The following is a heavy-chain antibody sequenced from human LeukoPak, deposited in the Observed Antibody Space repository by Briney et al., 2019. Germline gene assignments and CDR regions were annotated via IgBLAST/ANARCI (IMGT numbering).Heavy chain of an antibody. Sequence: PGGSLGLSCAASGFTVSTNYMNWVRQAPGKGLEWVSILYSGSDTYHADSVKGRFTISRDSSKNILFLQMNNLRAEDTAVYYCARVGDHFHWYLDLWGRGTLVTVSS. D-gene: IGHD3-10*01. J-gene: IGHJ2*01. CDR2: LYSGSDT. CDR1: GFTVSTNY. V-gene: IGHV3-53*01. CDR3: ARVGDHFHWYLDL.